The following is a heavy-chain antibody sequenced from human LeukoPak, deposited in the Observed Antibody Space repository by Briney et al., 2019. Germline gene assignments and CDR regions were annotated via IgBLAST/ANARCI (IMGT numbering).Heavy chain of an antibody. Sequence: GGSLRLSCAASGFTFSSYSMNWVRQAPGKGLEWVSSISSSSSYIYYADSVKGRFTISRDNAKNSLYLQMNSLRAEDTAVYYCARDGGVVVPAAGFDPWGQGTLVTVS. J-gene: IGHJ5*02. V-gene: IGHV3-21*01. CDR1: GFTFSSYS. D-gene: IGHD2-2*01. CDR3: ARDGGVVVPAAGFDP. CDR2: ISSSSSYI.